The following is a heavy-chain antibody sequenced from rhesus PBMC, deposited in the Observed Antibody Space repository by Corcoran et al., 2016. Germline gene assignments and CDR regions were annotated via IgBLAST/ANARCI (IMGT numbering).Heavy chain of an antibody. D-gene: IGHD6-31*01. CDR3: ARQVDSSADY. V-gene: IGHV4-99*01. J-gene: IGHJ4*01. CDR1: GYSISSGYH. CDR2: ISVSRGST. Sequence: QVQLQESGPGLVKPSETLSLTCAVSGYSISSGYHWGWFRQPPGKGLEYIGYISVSRGSTYYNPSLKSRVTISKDTTKSQFSLNLNSVTAADTAIYYCARQVDSSADYWGQGVLVTVSS.